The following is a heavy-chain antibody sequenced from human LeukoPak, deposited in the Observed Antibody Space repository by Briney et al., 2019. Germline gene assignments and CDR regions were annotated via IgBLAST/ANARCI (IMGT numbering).Heavy chain of an antibody. J-gene: IGHJ4*02. D-gene: IGHD3-16*01. Sequence: GGSLRLSCAASGFTFSSYEMNWVRQAPGKGLEWVSYISGGGHTIYYADSLKGRFTVSRDNAENSLYLQMNSLRADDTAVYYCARDLNVGGVYFDSWGQGTLVTVSS. CDR3: ARDLNVGGVYFDS. CDR1: GFTFSSYE. CDR2: ISGGGHTI. V-gene: IGHV3-48*03.